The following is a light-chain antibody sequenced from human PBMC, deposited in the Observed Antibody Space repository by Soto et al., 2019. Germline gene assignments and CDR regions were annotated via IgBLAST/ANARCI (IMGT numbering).Light chain of an antibody. Sequence: EIVLTQSPGTLSLSPGERATLSCRASQSVSSNYLAWYQQKPGQAPRLLISGTFSRATGIPDRFSGRGSGTGFTLTISSLEPEDCAVYYCHQDGSSPQTFGQGTKVEIK. CDR1: QSVSSNY. V-gene: IGKV3-20*01. CDR2: GTF. J-gene: IGKJ1*01. CDR3: HQDGSSPQT.